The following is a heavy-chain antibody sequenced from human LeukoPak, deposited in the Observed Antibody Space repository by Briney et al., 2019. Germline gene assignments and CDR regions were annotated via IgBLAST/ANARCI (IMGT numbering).Heavy chain of an antibody. CDR3: ARVSISGSGSYYNY. CDR1: GYSFADYY. Sequence: GASVKVSCKASGYSFADYYMHWVRQAPGQGLEWMGWIKPNSGGTRSAQKFQGRVTMTRDTSISTAYMELSRLRSDDTAVYYCARVSISGSGSYYNYWGQGTLVTVSS. CDR2: IKPNSGGT. J-gene: IGHJ4*02. D-gene: IGHD3-10*01. V-gene: IGHV1-2*02.